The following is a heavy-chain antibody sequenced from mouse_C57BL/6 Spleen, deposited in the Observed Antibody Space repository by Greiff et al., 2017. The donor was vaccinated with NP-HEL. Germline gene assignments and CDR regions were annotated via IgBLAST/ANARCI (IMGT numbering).Heavy chain of an antibody. CDR2: IDPSDSYT. D-gene: IGHD1-1*01. CDR3: ARWSYGSSGGAMDY. V-gene: IGHV1-69*01. CDR1: GYTFTSYW. Sequence: QVQLQQPGAELVMPGASVKLSCKASGYTFTSYWMHWVKQRPGQGLEWIGEIDPSDSYTNYNQKFKGKSTLTVDKSSSTAYMQLSSLTSEDSAVYYCARWSYGSSGGAMDYWGQEPQSPSPQ. J-gene: IGHJ4*01.